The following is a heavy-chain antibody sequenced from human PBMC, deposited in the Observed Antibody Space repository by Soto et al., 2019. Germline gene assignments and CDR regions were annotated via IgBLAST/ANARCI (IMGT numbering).Heavy chain of an antibody. CDR2: ISAYNGNT. J-gene: IGHJ6*02. V-gene: IGHV1-18*01. Sequence: ASVKVSCKASGYTFTSYFITWVRQAPGQGLEWIGWISAYNGNTNYAQMLQGRVTMTTDTSTATAYMEMRSLRSDDTAVYYCARQNYYSGMDVWGQGTTVTVSS. CDR1: GYTFTSYF. CDR3: ARQNYYSGMDV.